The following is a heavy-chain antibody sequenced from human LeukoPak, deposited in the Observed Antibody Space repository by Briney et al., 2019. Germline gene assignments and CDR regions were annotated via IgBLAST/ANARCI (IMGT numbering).Heavy chain of an antibody. V-gene: IGHV4-4*07. CDR1: GSSISSYY. CDR2: IYSTGST. Sequence: SETLSLTCTVSGSSISSYYWSWIRQPAGKGLEWIGRIYSTGSTNYNPSLKSRVTMPVDTSKNQFSLRLRSVTAADTAVYYCARQIASAGTAGFDFWGQGALVTVSS. CDR3: ARQIASAGTAGFDF. D-gene: IGHD6-13*01. J-gene: IGHJ4*02.